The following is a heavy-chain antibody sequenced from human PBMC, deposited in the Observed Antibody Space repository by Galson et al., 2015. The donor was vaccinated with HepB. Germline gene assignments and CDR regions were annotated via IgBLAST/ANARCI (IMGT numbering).Heavy chain of an antibody. V-gene: IGHV3-7*03. J-gene: IGHJ5*02. D-gene: IGHD2-15*01. CDR2: IKQDGSEK. Sequence: SLRLSCAASGFTFSSYWMSWVRQAPGKGLEWVANIKQDGSEKYCVDSVKGRFTISSDNAKNSLYLKMNSLRAEDTDVYYCARASVVVVAATNDNWFDPWGQGTLVTVSS. CDR1: GFTFSSYW. CDR3: ARASVVVVAATNDNWFDP.